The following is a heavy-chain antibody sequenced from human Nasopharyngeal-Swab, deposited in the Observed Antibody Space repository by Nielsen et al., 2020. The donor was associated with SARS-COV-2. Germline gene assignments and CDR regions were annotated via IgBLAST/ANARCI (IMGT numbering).Heavy chain of an antibody. CDR2: VYYCGST. CDR3: ARGDILTPYYYMDV. CDR1: GGSISSYY. V-gene: IGHV4-59*01. Sequence: LSCTVSGGSISSYYWNWVRQPPGKGLEWIAYVYYCGSTKYNPSLKSRVTISVDRATNQVSLKLTSVTAADTAVYYCARGDILTPYYYMDVWGRGTTVAVSS. J-gene: IGHJ6*03. D-gene: IGHD3-9*01.